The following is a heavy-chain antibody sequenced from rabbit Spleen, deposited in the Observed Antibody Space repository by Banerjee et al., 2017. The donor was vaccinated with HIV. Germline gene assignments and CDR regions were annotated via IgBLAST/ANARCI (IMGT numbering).Heavy chain of an antibody. CDR3: ARDLVGVIGWNFNL. D-gene: IGHD1-1*01. CDR2: INTATGKA. CDR1: GFSLFSYW. J-gene: IGHJ4*01. V-gene: IGHV1S40*01. Sequence: QSLEESGGGLVKPGGTLTLTCKASGFSLFSYWMCWVRQAPGKGLEWIACINTATGKAVYASWAKGRFTISKTSSNTVTLQMTSLTAADTATCFCARDLVGVIGWNFNLWGPGTLVTVS.